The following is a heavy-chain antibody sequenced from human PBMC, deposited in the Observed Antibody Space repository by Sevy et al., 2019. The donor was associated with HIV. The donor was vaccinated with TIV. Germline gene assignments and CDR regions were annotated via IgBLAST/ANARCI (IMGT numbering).Heavy chain of an antibody. V-gene: IGHV3-15*07. D-gene: IGHD5-18*01. Sequence: GGSLRLSCAASGFTFSDAWMNWVRQAPGKGLEWVGRIKSKTDGGTTDDAAPVKGRFTISRDDSKNTLYLQMNSLKTEDTAMYYCTTIGGYTYGRVDYWGQGTLVTVSS. CDR1: GFTFSDAW. CDR2: IKSKTDGGTT. J-gene: IGHJ4*02. CDR3: TTIGGYTYGRVDY.